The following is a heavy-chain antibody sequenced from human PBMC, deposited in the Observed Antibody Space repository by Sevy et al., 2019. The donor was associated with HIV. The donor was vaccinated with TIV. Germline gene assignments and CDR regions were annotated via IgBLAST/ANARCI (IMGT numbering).Heavy chain of an antibody. J-gene: IGHJ4*02. D-gene: IGHD4-4*01. V-gene: IGHV3-48*03. CDR3: ARDLPPSATTVAHFDN. Sequence: GESLKISCAASGFIFSSYEMNWVRQAPGKGLEWISYISNSGSALYYSDSVKGRFTIYRDNAKNSLYLQMNSLRAEDTAVYYCARDLPPSATTVAHFDNWGQGTLVTVSS. CDR2: ISNSGSAL. CDR1: GFIFSSYE.